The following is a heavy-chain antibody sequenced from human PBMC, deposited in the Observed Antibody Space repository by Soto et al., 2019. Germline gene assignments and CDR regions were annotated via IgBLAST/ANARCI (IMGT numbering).Heavy chain of an antibody. J-gene: IGHJ4*02. V-gene: IGHV1-69*13. CDR1: GGTFSSYA. CDR3: ALRYCISTSCPDY. D-gene: IGHD2-2*01. CDR2: IIPIFGTA. Sequence: SVKVSCKASGGTFSSYAISWVRQAPGQGLEWMGGIIPIFGTANYAQKFQGRVTITADESTSTAYMELSSLRSEDTAVYYCALRYCISTSCPDYWGQGTLVTVSS.